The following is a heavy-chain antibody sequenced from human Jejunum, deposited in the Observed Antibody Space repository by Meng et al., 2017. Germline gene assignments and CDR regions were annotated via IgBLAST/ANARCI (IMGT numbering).Heavy chain of an antibody. Sequence: GSLRLSCTVSGGSISTYYWSWMRQRAGKGLEWIGRVYSTGSTNYNPSLKSRVTVSVDTSKNHFSLRLNSVTAADTAVYYCARGSGPAPGIFDYWGQGTLVTVSS. CDR3: ARGSGPAPGIFDY. CDR1: GGSISTYY. V-gene: IGHV4-4*07. D-gene: IGHD6-13*01. CDR2: VYSTGST. J-gene: IGHJ4*02.